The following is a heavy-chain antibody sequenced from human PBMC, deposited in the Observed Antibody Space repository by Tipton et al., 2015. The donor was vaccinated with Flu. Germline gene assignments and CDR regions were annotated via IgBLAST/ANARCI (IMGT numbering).Heavy chain of an antibody. Sequence: TLSLTCTVSGGSISSYSWSWIRQPPGKGLEWIGYIYYSGSTNYNPPLKSRVTISVDTSKNQFYLKLSSVTAADTAVYYCARDLKYSDYYYGMDVWGQGTTVTVSS. CDR3: ARDLKYSDYYYGMDV. CDR2: IYYSGST. CDR1: GGSISSYS. J-gene: IGHJ6*02. V-gene: IGHV4-59*01. D-gene: IGHD2-21*01.